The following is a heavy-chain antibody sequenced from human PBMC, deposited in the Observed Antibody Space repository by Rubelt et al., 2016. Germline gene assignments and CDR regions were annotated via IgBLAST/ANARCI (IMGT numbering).Heavy chain of an antibody. V-gene: IGHV4-34*01. J-gene: IGHJ5*02. D-gene: IGHD6-19*01. CDR2: INHSGST. CDR3: AREVPVDGTAFDP. CDR1: GGSFSGYY. Sequence: QVQLQQWGAGLLKPSETLSLTCAVYGGSFSGYYWNWIRQPPGKGLEWIGEINHSGSTNYNASLKSRVTMSVETSKNKLSLKVRSVTVADTAVYYCAREVPVDGTAFDPWGQGTLVTVSS.